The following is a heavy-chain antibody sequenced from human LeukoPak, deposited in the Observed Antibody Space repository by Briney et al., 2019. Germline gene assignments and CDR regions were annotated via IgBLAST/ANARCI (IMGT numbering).Heavy chain of an antibody. V-gene: IGHV3-30*03. CDR1: GFTFSSYG. CDR2: ISYDGSNK. J-gene: IGHJ4*02. D-gene: IGHD6-19*01. Sequence: GGSLRLSCAASGFTFSSYGMHWVRQAPGKGLEWVAVISYDGSNKYYADSVKGRFTISRDNPKNTLYLQMNSLRAEDTAVYYCARANRPFHSSGWYKDYWGQGTLVTVSS. CDR3: ARANRPFHSSGWYKDY.